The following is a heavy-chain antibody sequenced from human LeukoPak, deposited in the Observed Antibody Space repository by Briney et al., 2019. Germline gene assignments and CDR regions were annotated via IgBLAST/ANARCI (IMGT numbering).Heavy chain of an antibody. CDR2: ISAYNGNT. V-gene: IGHV1-18*01. D-gene: IGHD3-10*01. Sequence: ASVKVSCKASGYTFTSYGISWVRQAPGQGLEWMGWISAYNGNTNYAQKLQGRVTMTTDTSTSTAYMELRSLRSDDTAVYYCARDHRNITMVRGGLTWFDPWGQGTLVTVSS. CDR3: ARDHRNITMVRGGLTWFDP. J-gene: IGHJ5*02. CDR1: GYTFTSYG.